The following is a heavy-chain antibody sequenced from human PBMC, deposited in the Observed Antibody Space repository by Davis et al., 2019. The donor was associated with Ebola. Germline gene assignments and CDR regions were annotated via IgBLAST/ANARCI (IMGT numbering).Heavy chain of an antibody. Sequence: GESLKISCAASGFTVSPNYMSWVRQAPGKGLEWVSSISSSSSYIYYADSVKGRFTISRDNAKNSLYLQMNSLRAEDTAVYYCASLYYYGSGSYYLPRGRYFDYWGQGTLVTVSS. D-gene: IGHD3-10*01. V-gene: IGHV3-21*01. CDR2: ISSSSSYI. CDR1: GFTVSPNY. J-gene: IGHJ4*02. CDR3: ASLYYYGSGSYYLPRGRYFDY.